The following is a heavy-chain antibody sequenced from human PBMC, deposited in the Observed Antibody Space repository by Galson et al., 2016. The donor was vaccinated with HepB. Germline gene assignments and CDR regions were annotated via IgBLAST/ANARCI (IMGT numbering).Heavy chain of an antibody. V-gene: IGHV3-23*01. CDR1: GFTFSSYA. CDR2: ISGSGGST. J-gene: IGHJ4*02. D-gene: IGHD1-26*01. CDR3: AKSSSGATPRPNFDY. Sequence: SLRLSCAASGFTFSSYAMTWVRQAPGKGLDWVSTISGSGGSTYYADSVKGRFTISRDNSKSTLYLQMNSLRAEDTAVYYCAKSSSGATPRPNFDYWGQGTLVTVSS.